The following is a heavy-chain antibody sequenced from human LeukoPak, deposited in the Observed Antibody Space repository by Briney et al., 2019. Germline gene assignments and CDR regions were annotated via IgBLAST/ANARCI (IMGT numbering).Heavy chain of an antibody. V-gene: IGHV1-2*02. CDR2: INPNSGGT. CDR1: GYTFTGYY. D-gene: IGHD3-16*02. J-gene: IGHJ4*02. Sequence: ASVKVSCKASGYTFTGYYVHWVRQAPGQGLEWMGWINPNSGGTNYAQKFQGRVTMTRDTSISTAYMELSRLRSDDTAVYYCARDPAYYDYVWGSYRYFSFDYWGQGTLVTVSS. CDR3: ARDPAYYDYVWGSYRYFSFDY.